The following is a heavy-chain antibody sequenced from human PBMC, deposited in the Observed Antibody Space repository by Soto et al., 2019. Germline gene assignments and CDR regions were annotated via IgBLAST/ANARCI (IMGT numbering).Heavy chain of an antibody. CDR3: ASGGFYMTVANFDC. V-gene: IGHV6-1*01. Sequence: QVQLQQSGPGLVKPSQTLSLTCAISGDSVSSNSGAWYWIRQSPSRGLEWLGRTYYRSRWYDDYAVSVKSRIRISPDTSKNQSSLQLTSVTPGDTAVYYCASGGFYMTVANFDCWGQGTLVTVSS. CDR1: GDSVSSNSGA. J-gene: IGHJ4*02. D-gene: IGHD6-19*01. CDR2: TYYRSRWYD.